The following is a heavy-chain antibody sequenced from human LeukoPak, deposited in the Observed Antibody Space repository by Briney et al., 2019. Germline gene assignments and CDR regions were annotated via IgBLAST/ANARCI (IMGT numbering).Heavy chain of an antibody. CDR1: GGSISSSSYY. CDR3: ARAGPRRDGYNVDY. CDR2: IYYSGST. J-gene: IGHJ4*02. D-gene: IGHD5-24*01. Sequence: PSETLSLTCTVSGGSISSSSYYWGWIRQPPGEGLEWIGSIYYSGSTYYNPSLKSRVTISVDTSKNQFSLKLSSVTAADTAVYYCARAGPRRDGYNVDYWGQGTLVTVSS. V-gene: IGHV4-39*07.